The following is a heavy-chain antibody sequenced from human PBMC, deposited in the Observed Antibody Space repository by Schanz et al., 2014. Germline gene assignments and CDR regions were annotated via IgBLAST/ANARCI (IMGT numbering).Heavy chain of an antibody. D-gene: IGHD2-2*02. CDR3: ARLEIGRYPFDF. Sequence: QVQLVQSGAEVKKPGATVKVSCRASGYPFTSYGVGWVRQAPGQGLEWMGWISAYNGDKNYAQRFQGRVTMATDTSTNTAYMELRSLRSDDTAVYYCARLEIGRYPFDFWGQGTQVTVSS. V-gene: IGHV1-18*04. CDR1: GYPFTSYG. CDR2: ISAYNGDK. J-gene: IGHJ4*02.